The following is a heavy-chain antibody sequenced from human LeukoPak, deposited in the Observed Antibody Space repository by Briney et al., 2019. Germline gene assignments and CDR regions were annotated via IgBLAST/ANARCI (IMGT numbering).Heavy chain of an antibody. V-gene: IGHV4-39*01. CDR1: GGSISSSSYY. J-gene: IGHJ3*02. D-gene: IGHD3-22*01. CDR3: ARPDYYDSSGSAAFDI. Sequence: PSETLSLTCTVSGGSISSSSYYWGWIRQPPGKGLEWIVSIYYSGSTYYNPSLKSRVTISVDTSKNQFSLKLSSVTAADTAVYYCARPDYYDSSGSAAFDIWGQGTMVTVSS. CDR2: IYYSGST.